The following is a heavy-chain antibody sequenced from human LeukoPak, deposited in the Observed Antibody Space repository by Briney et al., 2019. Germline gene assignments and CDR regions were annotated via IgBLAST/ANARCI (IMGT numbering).Heavy chain of an antibody. V-gene: IGHV4-34*01. D-gene: IGHD4-17*01. J-gene: IGHJ6*02. CDR1: GGSFSGYY. CDR3: ARGSDYVIYYYGMDV. Sequence: PSETLSLTCAVYGGSFSGYYWSWIRQPPGKGLEWIGEINHSGSTNYNPSLKSRVTISVDTSKNQFSLKLSSVTAADPAVYYCARGSDYVIYYYGMDVWGQGTTVTVSS. CDR2: INHSGST.